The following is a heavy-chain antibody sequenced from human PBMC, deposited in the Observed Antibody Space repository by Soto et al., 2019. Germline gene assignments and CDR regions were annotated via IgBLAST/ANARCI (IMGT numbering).Heavy chain of an antibody. CDR3: AKDQATMVRGVIITGGYYYYMDV. V-gene: IGHV3-23*01. Sequence: EGSLILSWAASGCTFSSYAMSWVRQAPGKGLEWVSAISGSGGSTYYADSVKGRFTISRDNSKNTLYLQMNSLRAEDTAVYYCAKDQATMVRGVIITGGYYYYMDVWGKGTTVTV. J-gene: IGHJ6*03. D-gene: IGHD3-10*01. CDR2: ISGSGGST. CDR1: GCTFSSYA.